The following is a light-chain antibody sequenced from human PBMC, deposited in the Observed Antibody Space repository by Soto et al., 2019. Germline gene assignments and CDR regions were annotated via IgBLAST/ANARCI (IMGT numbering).Light chain of an antibody. V-gene: IGKV1-33*01. CDR1: QDISNY. CDR3: QHYDSLPPT. J-gene: IGKJ2*01. Sequence: DIQMTQSPSSLSASVGDRVTISCQASQDISNYLNWYQQKPGKAPNLLIYDASILVRGVPSRFSGSGSGTDFTFPISSLQPEDVATYYCQHYDSLPPTFGQGTKLEIK. CDR2: DAS.